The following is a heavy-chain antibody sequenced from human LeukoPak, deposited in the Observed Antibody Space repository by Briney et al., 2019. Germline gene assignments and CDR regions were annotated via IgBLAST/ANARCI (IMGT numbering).Heavy chain of an antibody. J-gene: IGHJ4*02. V-gene: IGHV4-34*01. Sequence: SETLSLTCAVYGGSFSGYYWSWIRQPPGKGLEWIGEFNHSGSTNYNPSPKSRVTISVDTSKNQFSLKLSSVTAADTAVYYCARGSRMRLLWFGEATYYFDYWGQGTLVTVSS. CDR3: ARGSRMRLLWFGEATYYFDY. CDR1: GGSFSGYY. CDR2: FNHSGST. D-gene: IGHD3-10*01.